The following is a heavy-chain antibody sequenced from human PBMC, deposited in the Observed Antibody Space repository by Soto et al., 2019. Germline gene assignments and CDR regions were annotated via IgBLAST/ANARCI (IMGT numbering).Heavy chain of an antibody. CDR3: AKDRPGSVGGLYDP. V-gene: IGHV3-23*01. J-gene: IGHJ5*02. Sequence: EVQLLESGGGLVQPGGSLRLSCAASGFTFSNYAMTWVRQAPGKGLEWVSCIGGRDGSTYYADSVKGRFTISRDNSKNTLHLQMNSLRVEDTAVYYCAKDRPGSVGGLYDPWGQGTLVTVSS. CDR2: IGGRDGST. CDR1: GFTFSNYA. D-gene: IGHD6-6*01.